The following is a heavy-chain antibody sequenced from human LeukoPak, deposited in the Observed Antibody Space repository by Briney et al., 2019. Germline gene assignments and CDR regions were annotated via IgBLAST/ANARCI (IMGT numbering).Heavy chain of an antibody. CDR1: GFTFSSYW. CDR2: IKQDGSEK. J-gene: IGHJ6*04. V-gene: IGHV3-7*03. CDR3: ARKAYGLDV. Sequence: GGSLRLSCAPSGFTFSSYWMSWVRQAPGKGLEWVANIKQDGSEKYYVDSVKARFTISRDNGKNSLYLQMNSLRAEDTAVYYCARKAYGLDVWGKGTTVTVSS.